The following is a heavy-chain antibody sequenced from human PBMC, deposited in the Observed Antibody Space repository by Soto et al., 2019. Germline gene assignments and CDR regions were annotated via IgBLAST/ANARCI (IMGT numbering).Heavy chain of an antibody. CDR3: AHRVLRAVFGLVTTTAIYFDF. Sequence: QITLNESGPTVVKPTETLTLTCTSSGVSLTTSGVGVGWVRQSPGKAPECLAFIYWYDDKRYSTSLNSRLTITKDTSKNQVVLTMANVDPADTATYYCAHRVLRAVFGLVTTTAIYFDFWGHGTPVVVSS. V-gene: IGHV2-5*01. D-gene: IGHD3-3*01. CDR2: IYWYDDK. J-gene: IGHJ4*01. CDR1: GVSLTTSGVG.